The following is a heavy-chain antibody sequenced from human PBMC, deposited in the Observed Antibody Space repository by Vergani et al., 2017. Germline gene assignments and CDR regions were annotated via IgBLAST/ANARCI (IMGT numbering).Heavy chain of an antibody. CDR2: ISWNSGSI. CDR1: GFTFDDYV. D-gene: IGHD2-2*01. Sequence: EVQLVESGGDLVQPGRSLRLSCAASGFTFDDYVMHWVRQAPGKGLEWVSSISWNSGSIAYADSVKGRFTISRDNAKNSLYLQMNSLRDEDTALYYCAREEYQLLSDYYYYYMDVWGKGTTVTVSS. J-gene: IGHJ6*03. CDR3: AREEYQLLSDYYYYYMDV. V-gene: IGHV3-9*01.